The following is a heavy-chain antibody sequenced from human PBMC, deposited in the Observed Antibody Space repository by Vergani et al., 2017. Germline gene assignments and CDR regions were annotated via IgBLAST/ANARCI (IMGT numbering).Heavy chain of an antibody. CDR2: IYHSGST. CDR1: GGPISSGGYS. D-gene: IGHD5-12*01. J-gene: IGHJ3*02. V-gene: IGHV4-30-2*01. CDR3: ARVMGGYDFFYAFDI. Sequence: QLQPQESGSGLVKPSQILSLTCAVSGGPISSGGYSRSWIRQPPGKGLEWIGYIYHSGSTYYNPSLKGRVTISVDRSKNQFSLKLSSVTAADTAVYYCARVMGGYDFFYAFDIWGQGTMVTVSS.